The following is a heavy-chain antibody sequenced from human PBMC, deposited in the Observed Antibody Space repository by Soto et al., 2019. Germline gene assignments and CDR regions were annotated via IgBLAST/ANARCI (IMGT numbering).Heavy chain of an antibody. CDR3: ARDRGHVEWLPRQIDY. V-gene: IGHV3-30*03. CDR2: LSYDGVNK. Sequence: VQLMESGGGVVQPGRSLRLSCAASGFTFKTYGIHWVRQVPGKGLQWVAALSYDGVNKFYADSVKGRFTISRDNSKNTVSLEMNNLRADDTAVYYCARDRGHVEWLPRQIDYWGQGTTVTVSS. D-gene: IGHD3-3*01. CDR1: GFTFKTYG. J-gene: IGHJ4*02.